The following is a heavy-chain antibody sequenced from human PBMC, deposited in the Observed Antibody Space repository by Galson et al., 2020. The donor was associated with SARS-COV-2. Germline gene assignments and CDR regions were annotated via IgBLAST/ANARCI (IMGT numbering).Heavy chain of an antibody. J-gene: IGHJ3*02. V-gene: IGHV3-30*04. CDR2: ISYDGGNK. Sequence: GGSLRLSCAASGFTFSIYAMHWVRQAPGKGLEWVAVISYDGGNKYYADSVKGRFTISRDNSKNTLYLQMNSLRAEDTAVYYCARDRYSSNRDAFDIWGQGTMVTVSS. CDR1: GFTFSIYA. CDR3: ARDRYSSNRDAFDI. D-gene: IGHD6-13*01.